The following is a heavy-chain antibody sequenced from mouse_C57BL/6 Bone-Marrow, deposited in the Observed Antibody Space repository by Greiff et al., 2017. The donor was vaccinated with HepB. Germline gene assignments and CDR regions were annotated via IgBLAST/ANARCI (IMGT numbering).Heavy chain of an antibody. J-gene: IGHJ2*01. CDR2: IYPRSGNT. V-gene: IGHV1-81*01. CDR1: GYTFTSYG. Sequence: ESGAELARPGASVKLSCKASGYTFTSYGISWVKQRTGQGLEWIGAIYPRSGNTYYNEKFKGKATLTADKSSSTAYMELRSLTSEDSAVYFCARRGPYFDYWGQGTTLTVSS. CDR3: ARRGPYFDY.